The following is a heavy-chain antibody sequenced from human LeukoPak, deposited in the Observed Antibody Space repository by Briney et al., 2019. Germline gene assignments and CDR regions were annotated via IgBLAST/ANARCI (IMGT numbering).Heavy chain of an antibody. CDR2: INWNGGST. J-gene: IGHJ4*02. CDR1: GFTFDDYG. V-gene: IGHV3-20*04. CDR3: ARSGVGHNGYIPSY. Sequence: GGSLRLSCAASGFTFDDYGMSWVRQAPGKGLEWVSGINWNGGSTGYADSVKGRFTISRDNAKNSLYLQMNSLRAEDTALYYCARSGVGHNGYIPSYWGQGTLVTVSS. D-gene: IGHD5-12*01.